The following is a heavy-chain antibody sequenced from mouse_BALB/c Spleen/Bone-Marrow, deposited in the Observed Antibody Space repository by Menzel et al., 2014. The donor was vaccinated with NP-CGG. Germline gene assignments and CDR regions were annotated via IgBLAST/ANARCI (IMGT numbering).Heavy chain of an antibody. V-gene: IGHV1-31*01. CDR1: GYSFAGYT. CDR2: INPYNGGS. CDR3: AREGYGSSYGFAY. D-gene: IGHD1-1*01. Sequence: VQLKQSGPELVKPGASMKISCKASGYSFAGYTMNWVKQSHGKNLEWIGLINPYNGGSSYNQKFKGKATLTVDESSSTAYMELLSLTSEDSAVYYCAREGYGSSYGFAYWGQGTLVTVSA. J-gene: IGHJ3*01.